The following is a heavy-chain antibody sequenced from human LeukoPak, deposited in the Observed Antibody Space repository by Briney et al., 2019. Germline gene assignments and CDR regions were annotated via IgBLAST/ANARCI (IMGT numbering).Heavy chain of an antibody. V-gene: IGHV1-2*02. CDR1: GYTFTGYY. CDR2: INPNSGGT. D-gene: IGHD5-18*01. J-gene: IGHJ4*02. CDR3: ARADTPSSVGYFDY. Sequence: GASVKVSCKASGYTFTGYYMHWVRQAPGQGLEWMGWINPNSGGTNYAQKFQGRVTMTRDTSISTAYMELSRLRSDDTAVYYCARADTPSSVGYFDYWGQGTLVTVSS.